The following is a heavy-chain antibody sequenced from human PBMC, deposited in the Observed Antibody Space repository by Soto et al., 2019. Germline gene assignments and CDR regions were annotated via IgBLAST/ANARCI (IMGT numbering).Heavy chain of an antibody. Sequence: QVQLQESGPGLVKPSETLSLTCTVSGAPITTTKWWAWVRLPPGKGLAWIGELSRGDERSSNPSLEGRFTMSLDKSNNHFSLKLTSVTAADTAIYYCATQTISYTWGVWGRGTSVTVSS. CDR2: LSRGDER. D-gene: IGHD3-16*01. CDR1: GAPITTTKW. V-gene: IGHV4-4*02. CDR3: ATQTISYTWGV. J-gene: IGHJ6*02.